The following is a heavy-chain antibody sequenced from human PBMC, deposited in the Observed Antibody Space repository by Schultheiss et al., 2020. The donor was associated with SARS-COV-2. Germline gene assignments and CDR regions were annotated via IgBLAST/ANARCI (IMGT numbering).Heavy chain of an antibody. V-gene: IGHV3-7*01. J-gene: IGHJ5*02. CDR1: GFTFSSYS. Sequence: GGSLRLSCAASGFTFSSYSMNWVRQAPGKGLEWVANIKQDGSEKYYVDSVKGRFTISRDNAKNSLYLQMNSLRAEDTAVYYCASAPYDNVAHHPWGQGTLVTVSS. D-gene: IGHD3-22*01. CDR3: ASAPYDNVAHHP. CDR2: IKQDGSEK.